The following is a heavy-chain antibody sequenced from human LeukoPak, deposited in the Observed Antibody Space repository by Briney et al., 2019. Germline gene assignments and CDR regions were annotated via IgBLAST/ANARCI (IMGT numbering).Heavy chain of an antibody. D-gene: IGHD1-26*01. CDR3: ARDALRSESRGATFDY. CDR2: INPSGGST. J-gene: IGHJ4*02. V-gene: IGHV1-46*01. CDR1: GYTFTSYY. Sequence: ASVKVSCKASGYTFTSYYMHWVRQAPGQGLEWMGIINPSGGSTSYAQKFQGRVTMTRDTSTSTVYMELSSLRSEDTAVYYCARDALRSESRGATFDYWGQGTLVTVSP.